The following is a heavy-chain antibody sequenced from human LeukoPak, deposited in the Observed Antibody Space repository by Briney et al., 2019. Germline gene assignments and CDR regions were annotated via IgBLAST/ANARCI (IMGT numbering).Heavy chain of an antibody. Sequence: SVTVSCKASGGTFSSYAISWVRQAPGQGLEWMGGIIPIFGTANYAQKFQGRVTITADESTSTAYMELSSLRSEDTAVYYCARDRARGYSSSWPQGTYYYYGMDVWGQGTTVTVSS. V-gene: IGHV1-69*13. CDR2: IIPIFGTA. J-gene: IGHJ6*02. D-gene: IGHD6-13*01. CDR3: ARDRARGYSSSWPQGTYYYYGMDV. CDR1: GGTFSSYA.